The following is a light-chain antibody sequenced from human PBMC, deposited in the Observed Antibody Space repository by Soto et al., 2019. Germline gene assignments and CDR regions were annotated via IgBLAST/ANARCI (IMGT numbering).Light chain of an antibody. CDR3: QQYDGLPLT. V-gene: IGKV1-33*01. J-gene: IGKJ4*01. Sequence: DIQMTQSPSSLSASIGDRVTITCQASQDTSDFLNWYQERPGKAPQLLIYDASKLETGVPSRFSGSGSGTDFTFTISSLQPENVATYYCQQYDGLPLTFGGGTKVDI. CDR1: QDTSDF. CDR2: DAS.